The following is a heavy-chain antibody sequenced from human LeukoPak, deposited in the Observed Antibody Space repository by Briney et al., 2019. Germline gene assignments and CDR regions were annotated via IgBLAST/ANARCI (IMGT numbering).Heavy chain of an antibody. D-gene: IGHD3-16*02. Sequence: GESLKISCKGSGYSFTSYWIGWVRQMPGKGLEWMGITYPGGSDTRYSPSFQGQVTISADKSISTAYLQWSSLKASDTAMYYCARTYVWGSYRTFDYWGQGTLVPVYS. CDR1: GYSFTSYW. CDR3: ARTYVWGSYRTFDY. CDR2: TYPGGSDT. J-gene: IGHJ4*02. V-gene: IGHV5-51*01.